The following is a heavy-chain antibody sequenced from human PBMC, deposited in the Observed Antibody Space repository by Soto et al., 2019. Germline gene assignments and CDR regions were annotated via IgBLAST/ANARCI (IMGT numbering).Heavy chain of an antibody. CDR2: IYYSGST. CDR3: ARETGTSDDEYYFDY. CDR1: GGSISSYY. D-gene: IGHD1-1*01. Sequence: SETLSLTCTVSGGSISSYYWSWIRQPPGKGLEWIGYIYYSGSTNYNPSLKSRVTISVETSKNQFSLKLSSVTAADTAVYYCARETGTSDDEYYFDYWGQGTLVTVSS. J-gene: IGHJ4*02. V-gene: IGHV4-59*01.